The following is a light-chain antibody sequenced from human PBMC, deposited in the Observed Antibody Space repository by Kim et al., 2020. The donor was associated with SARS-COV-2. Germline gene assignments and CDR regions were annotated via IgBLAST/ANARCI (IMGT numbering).Light chain of an antibody. CDR3: QQYGSSLLT. CDR2: GAS. J-gene: IGKJ4*01. CDR1: QSISSAF. Sequence: APGERATLTCRASQSISSAFLAWYQQRHGQAPRLLISGASIRATGIPDRFSGSGSGTDFTLTISRLEPEDVGVYYCQQYGSSLLTFGGGTKVDIK. V-gene: IGKV3-20*01.